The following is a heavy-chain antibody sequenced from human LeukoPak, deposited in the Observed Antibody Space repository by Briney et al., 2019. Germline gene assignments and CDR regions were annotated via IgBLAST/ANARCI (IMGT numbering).Heavy chain of an antibody. V-gene: IGHV4-59*08. Sequence: PSETLSLTCTVSGGSISSYYWSWIRQPPGKGLEWIGYIYYSGSTNYNPSLKSRVTISVDTSKNQFALKLSSVTAADTAVYYCARHAYSSGWYPNYYYYYGMDVWGQGTTVTVSS. CDR1: GGSISSYY. CDR2: IYYSGST. J-gene: IGHJ6*02. CDR3: ARHAYSSGWYPNYYYYYGMDV. D-gene: IGHD6-19*01.